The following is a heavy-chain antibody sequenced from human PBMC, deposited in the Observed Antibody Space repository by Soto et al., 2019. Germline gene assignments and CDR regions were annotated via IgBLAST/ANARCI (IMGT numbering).Heavy chain of an antibody. Sequence: GGSLRLSCAASGFTFSSYAMSWVRQAPGKGLEWVSTISGSADSTYYADSVKGRFTISRDNSKNTLYLQMSSLRAEDTAVYYCAGPLFATVPRGPAPRVTVVS. V-gene: IGHV3-23*01. CDR2: ISGSADST. J-gene: IGHJ5*02. CDR1: GFTFSSYA. CDR3: AGPLFATVP. D-gene: IGHD1-26*01.